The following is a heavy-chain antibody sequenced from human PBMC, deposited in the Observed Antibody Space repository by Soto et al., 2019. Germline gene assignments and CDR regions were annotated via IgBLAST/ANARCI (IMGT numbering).Heavy chain of an antibody. Sequence: GASVKVSCKASGYTFTSYYMHWVRQAPGQGLEWMGIINPSGGSTSYAQKFQGRVTMTTDTSTSTAYMELRSLRSDDTAVYYCARKVKGRSGTFFDYWGQGTLVTVSS. CDR2: INPSGGST. CDR3: ARKVKGRSGTFFDY. J-gene: IGHJ4*02. V-gene: IGHV1-46*01. D-gene: IGHD1-1*01. CDR1: GYTFTSYY.